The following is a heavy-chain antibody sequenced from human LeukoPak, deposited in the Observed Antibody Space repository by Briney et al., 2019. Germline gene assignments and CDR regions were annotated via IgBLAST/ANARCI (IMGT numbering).Heavy chain of an antibody. J-gene: IGHJ4*02. V-gene: IGHV3-23*01. Sequence: GGSLRLSCAASGFTFSSYGMSWVRQVPGKGLEWVSSMSGSDGSTYIADSVKGRFTISRDNIRKTLYLQMNRLRAEDTAVYYCARVPRSNTVTMLFDYWGQGTLVTVSS. CDR1: GFTFSSYG. D-gene: IGHD4-17*01. CDR3: ARVPRSNTVTMLFDY. CDR2: MSGSDGST.